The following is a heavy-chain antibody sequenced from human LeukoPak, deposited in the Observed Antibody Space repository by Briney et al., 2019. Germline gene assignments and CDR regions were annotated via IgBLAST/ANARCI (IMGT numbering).Heavy chain of an antibody. V-gene: IGHV4-39*07. J-gene: IGHJ3*02. CDR3: ARVGYSSNDAFDI. D-gene: IGHD6-13*01. CDR2: IYYSGST. CDR1: GGSISSSSYY. Sequence: PSEPLSLTFPVSGGSISSSSYYWGWIRPPPGKGLEWIGSIYYSGSTYYNPSLKSRVTISVDTSKNQFSLKLSSVTAADTAVYYCARVGYSSNDAFDIWGQGTMVTVSS.